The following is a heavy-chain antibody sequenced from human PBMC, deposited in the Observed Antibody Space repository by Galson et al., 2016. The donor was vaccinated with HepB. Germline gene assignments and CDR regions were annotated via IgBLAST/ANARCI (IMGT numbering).Heavy chain of an antibody. CDR2: ISYDGRNK. CDR3: ARDGVRHPQYYYYGMDV. V-gene: IGHV3-30*04. J-gene: IGHJ6*04. CDR1: GFTFSNSA. D-gene: IGHD3-10*02. Sequence: SLRLSCAASGFTFSNSAIHWVRQAPGKGLEWVAVISYDGRNKYYADSVKGRFTVSRDQSKNTLYLQMSSLRAEDTAVYYCARDGVRHPQYYYYGMDVWGKGTTVTVSS.